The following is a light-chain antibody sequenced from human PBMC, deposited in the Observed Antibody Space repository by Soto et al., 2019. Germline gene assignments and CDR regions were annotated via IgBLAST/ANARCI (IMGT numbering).Light chain of an antibody. J-gene: IGLJ2*01. Sequence: QSVLTQPPSASGSPGQSVTISCTGTSSDVGKYDYVSWYQQHPGKAPKLMIYEVNVRPSGVPDRFSGSKSGNTASLTVSGLQAEDEADYYCSSSAGSNNLGVFGGGTKLTVL. CDR2: EVN. V-gene: IGLV2-8*01. CDR3: SSSAGSNNLGV. CDR1: SSDVGKYDY.